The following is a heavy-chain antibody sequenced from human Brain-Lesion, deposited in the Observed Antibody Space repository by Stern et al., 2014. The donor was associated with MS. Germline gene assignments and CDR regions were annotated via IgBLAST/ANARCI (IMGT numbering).Heavy chain of an antibody. J-gene: IGHJ5*02. D-gene: IGHD2-15*01. CDR2: IYYSGNT. CDR1: GGSVSSTSYA. Sequence: QVHLVESGPGLVKPSETLSLTCTVAGGSVSSTSYAWAWIRQPPGKGLEWIGTIYYSGNTYHSPSLKSRLTISLDTSKHQFPLQLSSVTAADTAVYYCAGEEDIRYCSGGSCTGNWFDPWGQGTLVTVSS. CDR3: AGEEDIRYCSGGSCTGNWFDP. V-gene: IGHV4-39*01.